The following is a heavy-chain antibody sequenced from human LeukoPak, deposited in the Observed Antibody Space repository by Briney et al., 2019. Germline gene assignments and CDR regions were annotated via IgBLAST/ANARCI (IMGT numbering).Heavy chain of an antibody. CDR3: AKSDDSSGYSPEDY. CDR2: VTTDEGST. CDR1: GFTFSNYA. V-gene: IGHV3-64*01. J-gene: IGHJ4*02. D-gene: IGHD3-22*01. Sequence: GGSLRLSCAASGFTFSNYAMHWVRQAPGKGLEYVSAVTTDEGSTYYAKSVKGRFTISRDNSKNTLYLQMNSLRAEDTAVYYCAKSDDSSGYSPEDYWGQGTLVTVSS.